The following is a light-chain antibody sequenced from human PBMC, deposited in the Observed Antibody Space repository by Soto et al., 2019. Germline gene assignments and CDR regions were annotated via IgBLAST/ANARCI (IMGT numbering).Light chain of an antibody. J-gene: IGKJ4*01. V-gene: IGKV1-16*01. Sequence: DIQMTQSPSSLSASVGGRVTITCRPSQDIKNFLAWFQQKPGKAPKPLIFSASSLQDGVPSRFSGSGSGTHFTLAISSLQPEDFATYFCLQYDRFPATFGGGTRVDIE. CDR2: SAS. CDR3: LQYDRFPAT. CDR1: QDIKNF.